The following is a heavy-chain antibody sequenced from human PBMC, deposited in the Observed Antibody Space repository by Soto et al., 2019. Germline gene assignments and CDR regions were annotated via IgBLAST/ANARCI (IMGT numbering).Heavy chain of an antibody. V-gene: IGHV1-18*01. CDR3: AREAVVPAAMHYYYYMDV. CDR2: INADNGNT. Sequence: ASVKVSCKASGYTFTSYGISWVRQAPGQVLEWMGWINADNGNTKYAQKLQGRVTITRDTSASTAYMELSSLRSEDTAVYYCAREAVVPAAMHYYYYMDVWGKGTTVTVSS. J-gene: IGHJ6*03. CDR1: GYTFTSYG. D-gene: IGHD2-2*01.